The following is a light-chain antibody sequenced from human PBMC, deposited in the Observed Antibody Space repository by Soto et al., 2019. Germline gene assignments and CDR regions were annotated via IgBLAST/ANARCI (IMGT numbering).Light chain of an antibody. J-gene: IGLJ1*01. Sequence: QAVVSQEPSLTVSPGSTFTLTCASSTGEVSSGNFPNWFQQKPGQAPRALTYSTDSKYSWTPARFSGSLVGGKAALTLSGVQPEDEAAYYCLLYYGGAGLFGTGTKVTVL. CDR2: STD. CDR3: LLYYGGAGL. CDR1: TGEVSSGNF. V-gene: IGLV7-43*01.